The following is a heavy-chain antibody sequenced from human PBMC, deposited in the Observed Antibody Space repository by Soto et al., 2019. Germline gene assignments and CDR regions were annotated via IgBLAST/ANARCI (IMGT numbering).Heavy chain of an antibody. CDR1: GFTFSSYG. J-gene: IGHJ4*02. CDR2: IWYDGSNK. CDR3: ARGPRFYYDSSGYYFDY. Sequence: GESLKISCAASGFTFSSYGMHWVRQAPGKGLEWVAVIWYDGSNKYYADSVKGRFTISRDNSKNTLYLQMNSLRAEDTAVYYCARGPRFYYDSSGYYFDYWGQGTLVTVSS. V-gene: IGHV3-33*01. D-gene: IGHD3-22*01.